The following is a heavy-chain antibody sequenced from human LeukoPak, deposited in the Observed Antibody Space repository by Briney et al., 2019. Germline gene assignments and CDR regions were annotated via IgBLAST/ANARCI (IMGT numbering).Heavy chain of an antibody. CDR1: GGSISSYY. D-gene: IGHD1-26*01. CDR2: IYYSGST. CDR3: AREGGGKSAFDI. Sequence: PSETLSLTCTVSGGSISSYYWSWIRQPPGKGLEWIGYIYYSGSTNYNPSLKSRVTISVDTSKNQFSLKLSSVTAADTAVYYCAREGGGKSAFDIWGQGTMVTVSS. J-gene: IGHJ3*02. V-gene: IGHV4-59*01.